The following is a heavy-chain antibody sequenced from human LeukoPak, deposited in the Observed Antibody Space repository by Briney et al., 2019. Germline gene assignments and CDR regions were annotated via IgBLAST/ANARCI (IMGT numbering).Heavy chain of an antibody. CDR2: IGTSGSVI. CDR3: AREPFWSGYYSNLHFDY. V-gene: IGHV3-11*04. Sequence: GGSLRLSCTASGFTFSDNSMNWIRQAPGKGLEWVSYIGTSGSVIYYADSVKGRFTISRDNANNSLYLQMNSLRAEDTAVYYCAREPFWSGYYSNLHFDYWGQGTLVTVSS. CDR1: GFTFSDNS. J-gene: IGHJ4*02. D-gene: IGHD3-3*01.